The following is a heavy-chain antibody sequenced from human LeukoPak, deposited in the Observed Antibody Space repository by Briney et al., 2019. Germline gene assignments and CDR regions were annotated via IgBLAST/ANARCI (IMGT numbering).Heavy chain of an antibody. Sequence: GASVKVSCKASGYTFTTYGISWVRQAPGQGLEWMGWVSGNNGNTNYAQKLQGRVTMTRDTSTSTVYMELSSLRSEDTAVYYCARRTLSSGSFDYWGQGTLVTVSS. CDR3: ARRTLSSGSFDY. V-gene: IGHV1-18*01. CDR1: GYTFTTYG. D-gene: IGHD3-10*01. J-gene: IGHJ4*02. CDR2: VSGNNGNT.